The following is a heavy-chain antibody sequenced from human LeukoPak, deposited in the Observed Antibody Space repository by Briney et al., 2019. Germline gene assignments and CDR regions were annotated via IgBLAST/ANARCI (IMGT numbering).Heavy chain of an antibody. CDR3: ARYDFWSGYAY. CDR2: ISSSGSTI. V-gene: IGHV3-48*03. CDR1: GFTFSSYE. D-gene: IGHD3-3*01. Sequence: GGSLRLSCAASGFTFSSYEMNWVRQAPGKGLEWVSYISSSGSTIYYADSVKGRFTISRDNAKNSLYLQMNSLRAEDTAVYYCARYDFWSGYAYWGQGTLVTVSS. J-gene: IGHJ4*02.